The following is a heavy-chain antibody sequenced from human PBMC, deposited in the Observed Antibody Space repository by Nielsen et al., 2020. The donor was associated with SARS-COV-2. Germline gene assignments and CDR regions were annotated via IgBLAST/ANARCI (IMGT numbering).Heavy chain of an antibody. J-gene: IGHJ6*03. V-gene: IGHV1-3*01. CDR1: GYTFTSYA. CDR3: ARDLVVGATTWYYMDV. CDR2: INAGNGNT. D-gene: IGHD1-26*01. Sequence: ASVKVSCKASGYTFTSYAMHWVRQAPGQRLEWMGWINAGNGNTKYSQKFQGGVTITRDTSASTAYMELSSLRSEDTAVYYCARDLVVGATTWYYMDVWGKGTTVTVSS.